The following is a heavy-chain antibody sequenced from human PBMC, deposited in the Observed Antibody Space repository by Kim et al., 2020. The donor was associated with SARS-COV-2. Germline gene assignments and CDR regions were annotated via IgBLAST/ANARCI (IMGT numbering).Heavy chain of an antibody. V-gene: IGHV1-18*04. J-gene: IGHJ6*02. CDR3: ARVGNITMVRGVIIGGNYYYGMDV. CDR2: ISAYNGNT. Sequence: ASVKVSCKASGYTFTSYGISWVRQAPGQGLEWMGWISAYNGNTNYAQKLQGRVTMTTDTSTSTAYMELRSLRSDDTAVYYCARVGNITMVRGVIIGGNYYYGMDVWGQGTTVTVSS. D-gene: IGHD3-10*01. CDR1: GYTFTSYG.